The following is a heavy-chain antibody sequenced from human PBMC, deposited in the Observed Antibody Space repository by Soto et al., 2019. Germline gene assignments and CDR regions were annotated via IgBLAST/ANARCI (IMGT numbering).Heavy chain of an antibody. Sequence: GGSLRLSCAVSGFTFSDYYMSWIRQAPGKGLEWVSYISSSGSNIYYTDSVKGRFTISRDNANHSLYLQMNSLRAEDTAVYYCARDLPGTSSRAYAFDAFDFWAQGTVVTVSS. CDR2: ISSSGSNI. D-gene: IGHD3-16*01. CDR3: ARDLPGTSSRAYAFDAFDF. V-gene: IGHV3-11*01. J-gene: IGHJ3*01. CDR1: GFTFSDYY.